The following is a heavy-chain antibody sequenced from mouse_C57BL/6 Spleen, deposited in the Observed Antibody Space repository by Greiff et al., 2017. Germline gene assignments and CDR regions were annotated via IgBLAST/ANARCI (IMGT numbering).Heavy chain of an antibody. J-gene: IGHJ2*01. D-gene: IGHD4-1*01. CDR2: IYPGSGNT. CDR1: GYTFTDYY. Sequence: QVHVKQSGAELVRPGASVKLSCKASGYTFTDYYINWVKQRPGQGLEWIARIYPGSGNTYYNEKFKGKATLTAEKSSSTAYMQLSSLTSEDSAVYFCARSTGYYFDYWGQGTTLTVSS. CDR3: ARSTGYYFDY. V-gene: IGHV1-76*01.